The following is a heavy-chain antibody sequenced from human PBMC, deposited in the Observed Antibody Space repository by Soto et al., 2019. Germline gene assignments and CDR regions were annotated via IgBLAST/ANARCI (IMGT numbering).Heavy chain of an antibody. J-gene: IGHJ4*02. CDR2: IYRSGST. Sequence: PSETLSLTCAVSGGSFTSNNWWTWVRQPPGQGLEWIGEIYRSGSTNYNPSLKSRVTISLDKSENQFSLKVTSLTAADTAVYYCASRDPGTSVDYWGQGTLVTVST. CDR3: ASRDPGTSVDY. CDR1: GGSFTSNNW. D-gene: IGHD1-7*01. V-gene: IGHV4-4*02.